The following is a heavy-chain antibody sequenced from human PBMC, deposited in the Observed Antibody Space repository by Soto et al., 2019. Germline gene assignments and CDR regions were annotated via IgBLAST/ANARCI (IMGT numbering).Heavy chain of an antibody. V-gene: IGHV3-23*01. CDR2: LGGSGGST. J-gene: IGHJ3*02. D-gene: IGHD6-13*01. CDR3: ATERYSTTWHDAFDI. Sequence: GGSLRLSCAASGFTFSSYAMIWVRQAPGKGLEWVSVLGGSGGSTYYADSVKGRFTISRDNSRQSLYLQMNSLRAEDTAVYYCATERYSTTWHDAFDIWGQGTMVTVSS. CDR1: GFTFSSYA.